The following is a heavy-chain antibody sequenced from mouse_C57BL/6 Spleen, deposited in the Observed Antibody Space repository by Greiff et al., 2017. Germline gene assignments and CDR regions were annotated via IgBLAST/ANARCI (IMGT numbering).Heavy chain of an antibody. Sequence: EVNLVESEGGLVQPGSSMKLSCTASGFTFSDYYMAWVRQVPEKGLEWVANINYDGSSTYYLDSLKSRFIISRDNAKNILYLQMSSLKSEDTATYYCARGDGNLYAMDYWGQGTSVTVSS. CDR3: ARGDGNLYAMDY. D-gene: IGHD1-1*01. CDR2: INYDGSST. V-gene: IGHV5-16*01. J-gene: IGHJ4*01. CDR1: GFTFSDYY.